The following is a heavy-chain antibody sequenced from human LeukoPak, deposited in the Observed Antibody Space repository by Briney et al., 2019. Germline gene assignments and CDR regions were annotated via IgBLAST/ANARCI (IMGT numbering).Heavy chain of an antibody. J-gene: IGHJ4*02. Sequence: SVKVSCKASGGTFSSYAISWVRQAPGQGLEWMGGIIPIFGTANYAQKFQGRVTITADKSTSTAYMELSSLRSEDTAVYYCARDGYGGDDFWSGSKYYLDYWGQGTLVTVSS. CDR3: ARDGYGGDDFWSGSKYYLDY. CDR2: IIPIFGTA. D-gene: IGHD3-3*01. V-gene: IGHV1-69*06. CDR1: GGTFSSYA.